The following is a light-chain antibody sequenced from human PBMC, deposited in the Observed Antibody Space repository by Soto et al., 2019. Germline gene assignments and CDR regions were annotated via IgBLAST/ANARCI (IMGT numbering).Light chain of an antibody. CDR3: KVWDGNSDHYV. Sequence: SYELTQAPSVSVAPGKTARITCGGNNIDNKRVHWYQQKAGQAPVLVIYYDRDRPSGIPERISGSKSGNTATLTISRVEAGDEADYYCKVWDGNSDHYVFGTGTKLTAL. V-gene: IGLV3-21*04. J-gene: IGLJ1*01. CDR2: YDR. CDR1: NIDNKR.